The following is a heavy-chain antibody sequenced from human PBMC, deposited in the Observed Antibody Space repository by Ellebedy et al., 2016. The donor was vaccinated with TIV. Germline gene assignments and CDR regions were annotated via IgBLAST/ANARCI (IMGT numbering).Heavy chain of an antibody. CDR1: GDSVSSENLY. J-gene: IGHJ5*02. D-gene: IGHD1-26*01. Sequence: SETLSLXCTVSGDSVSSENLYWTWLRQSPGKGLEGMGYIYYNGGTNYNPSLKSRLTMSLDTSRNQFSLTLRSVTAADTAVYYCARLNSAVWFSPWGQGTLVTVSS. CDR2: IYYNGGT. CDR3: ARLNSAVWFSP. V-gene: IGHV4-61*01.